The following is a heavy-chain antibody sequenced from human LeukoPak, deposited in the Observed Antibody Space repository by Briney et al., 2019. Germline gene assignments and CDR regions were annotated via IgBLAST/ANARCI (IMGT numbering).Heavy chain of an antibody. Sequence: SVNVSCKASGGTFSSYAISWVRQAPGQGLEWMGGIIPIFGTANYAQKFQGRVTITADESTSTAYMEVSSLRSEDTAVYYCARGGFGPIHDYDILTGYYGPLILDYWGQGTLVTVSS. J-gene: IGHJ4*02. CDR2: IIPIFGTA. D-gene: IGHD3-9*01. CDR3: ARGGFGPIHDYDILTGYYGPLILDY. V-gene: IGHV1-69*01. CDR1: GGTFSSYA.